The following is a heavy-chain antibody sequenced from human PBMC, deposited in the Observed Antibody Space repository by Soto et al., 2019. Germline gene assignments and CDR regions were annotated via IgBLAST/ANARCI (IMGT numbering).Heavy chain of an antibody. CDR2: IKQDGSEK. CDR3: ARAPSVAYCSSTSCYSSGAFDI. D-gene: IGHD2-2*02. J-gene: IGHJ3*02. CDR1: GFTFSSYW. Sequence: GGSLRLSCAASGFTFSSYWMSWVRQAPGKGLEWVANIKQDGSEKYYVDSVKGRFTISRDNAKNSLYLQMNSLGAEDTAVYYCARAPSVAYCSSTSCYSSGAFDIWGQGTMVTVSS. V-gene: IGHV3-7*01.